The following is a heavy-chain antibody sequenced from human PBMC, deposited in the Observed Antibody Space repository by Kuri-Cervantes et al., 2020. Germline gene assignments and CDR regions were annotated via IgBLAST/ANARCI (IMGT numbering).Heavy chain of an antibody. D-gene: IGHD2/OR15-2a*01. CDR3: ARDWGFQDYFPDY. J-gene: IGHJ4*02. V-gene: IGHV3-7*01. CDR2: IKQDGSEK. CDR1: GFTYIIYW. Sequence: GESLKISCAASGFTYIIYWMNWVRQAPGKGLEWVANIKQDGSEKYYVDSVKGRFTISRDNAKNSLYLQMNSLRVEDAAVYYCARDWGFQDYFPDYWGQGTLVTVSS.